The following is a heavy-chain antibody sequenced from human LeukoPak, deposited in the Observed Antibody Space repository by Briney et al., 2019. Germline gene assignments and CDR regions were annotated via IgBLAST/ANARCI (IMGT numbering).Heavy chain of an antibody. CDR3: ARIPYCSSTSCIKMGDY. V-gene: IGHV4-34*01. Sequence: PSETLSLTCAVYAESFSGYYWSWIRQPPGKGLEWIGEINHSGNTNYNPSLKSRVTISVDTSKNQFSLKLSSVTAADTAVYYCARIPYCSSTSCIKMGDYWGQGTLVTVSS. CDR1: AESFSGYY. D-gene: IGHD2-2*01. J-gene: IGHJ4*02. CDR2: INHSGNT.